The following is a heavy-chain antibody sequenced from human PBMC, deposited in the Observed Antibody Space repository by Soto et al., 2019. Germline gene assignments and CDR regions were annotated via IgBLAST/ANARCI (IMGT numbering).Heavy chain of an antibody. CDR2: INPNSGGT. D-gene: IGHD3-10*01. CDR1: GYTFTVYD. J-gene: IGHJ3*02. CDR3: ARGRYYYGSGEPFDI. Sequence: ASVKGSCKASGYTFTVYDMHWVRQAPGQGLEWMGWINPNSGGTNYAQKFQGWVTMTRDTSISTAYMELSRLRSDDTAVYYCARGRYYYGSGEPFDIWGQGTMVTVSS. V-gene: IGHV1-2*04.